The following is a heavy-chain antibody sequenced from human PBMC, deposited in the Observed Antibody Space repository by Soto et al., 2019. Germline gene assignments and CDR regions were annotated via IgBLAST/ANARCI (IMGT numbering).Heavy chain of an antibody. CDR3: ARDQWNSGYESPWNGVGWFDP. Sequence: GGSLRLSCAASGLTFSSYALTWVRQAPGKGLEWVSTISGSGGTTFYADSVKGRFTISRDNAKNTLFLHMNSLRAEDTAVYYCARDQWNSGYESPWNGVGWFDPWGQGTLVTVSS. CDR1: GLTFSSYA. CDR2: ISGSGGTT. V-gene: IGHV3-23*01. J-gene: IGHJ5*02. D-gene: IGHD5-12*01.